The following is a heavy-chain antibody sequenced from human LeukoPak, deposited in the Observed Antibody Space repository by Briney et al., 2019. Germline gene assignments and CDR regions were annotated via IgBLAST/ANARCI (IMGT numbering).Heavy chain of an antibody. D-gene: IGHD3-3*01. Sequence: PGGSLRLSCAASGFTFSSYSMNWVRQAPGKGLEWVSSISSSSSYIYYADSLKGRFTISRDNAKNSLYLQMNSLGAEDTAVYYCARASKAYYDFWSGHRDAFDIWGQGTMVTVSS. V-gene: IGHV3-21*01. CDR3: ARASKAYYDFWSGHRDAFDI. CDR2: ISSSSSYI. CDR1: GFTFSSYS. J-gene: IGHJ3*02.